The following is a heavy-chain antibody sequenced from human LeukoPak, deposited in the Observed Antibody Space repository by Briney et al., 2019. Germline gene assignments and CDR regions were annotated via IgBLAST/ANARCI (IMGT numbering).Heavy chain of an antibody. CDR1: GFTFSNFV. CDR3: VRDVKYYFGSGTYQ. J-gene: IGHJ4*02. D-gene: IGHD3-10*01. Sequence: PGGSLRLSCVASGFTFSNFVMHWVRQSPGKGLEYVSGIDTNDDLTYYANSVKGRFTISRDNSKNTVYLQMDSLRPEDMAIYYCVRDVKYYFGSGTYQWGQGTLVTVSS. CDR2: IDTNDDLT. V-gene: IGHV3-64*01.